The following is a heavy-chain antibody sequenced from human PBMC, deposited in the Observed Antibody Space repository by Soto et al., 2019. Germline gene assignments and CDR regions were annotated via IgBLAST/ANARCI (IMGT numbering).Heavy chain of an antibody. D-gene: IGHD5-12*01. V-gene: IGHV3-48*02. J-gene: IGHJ4*02. CDR1: GFTFSSYS. Sequence: GGSLRLSCAASGFTFSSYSMNWVRQAPGKGLEWVSYISSSSSTIYYADSVKGRFSISRDNAKNSLYLQMNSLRDEDTAVYYCAGTRDGYNNRYFDYWGQGTLVTVSS. CDR2: ISSSSSTI. CDR3: AGTRDGYNNRYFDY.